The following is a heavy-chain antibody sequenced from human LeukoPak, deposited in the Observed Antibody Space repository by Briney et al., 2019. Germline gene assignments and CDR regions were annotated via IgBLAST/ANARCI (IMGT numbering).Heavy chain of an antibody. CDR1: GYIFTNFFNSYG. CDR2: ISPYNGTT. V-gene: IGHV1-18*01. J-gene: IGHJ4*02. Sequence: ASVSLSCKASGYIFTNFFNSYGSTCVRQAPGQGLESKVWISPYNGTTKVAQKFHGIVTMTTETSTSTAYMELRRLRSDDTAVYYCAREAWDSSGILVDYWGQGTLVTVSS. CDR3: AREAWDSSGILVDY. D-gene: IGHD3-22*01.